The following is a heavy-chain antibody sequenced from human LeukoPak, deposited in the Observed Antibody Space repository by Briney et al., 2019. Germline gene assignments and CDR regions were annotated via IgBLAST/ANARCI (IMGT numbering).Heavy chain of an antibody. J-gene: IGHJ4*02. CDR1: GYSFVGYY. D-gene: IGHD5-24*01. Sequence: ASVKVSCKASGYSFVGYYIHWIRQAPGQGLEWLGWMNPGTGGRKLAQKFQGRVTLTRDTSINTAYMELNGLQSDDTAVYFCARDRVEMSTSLSFFDNWGQGSLITVSS. CDR3: ARDRVEMSTSLSFFDN. CDR2: MNPGTGGR. V-gene: IGHV1-2*02.